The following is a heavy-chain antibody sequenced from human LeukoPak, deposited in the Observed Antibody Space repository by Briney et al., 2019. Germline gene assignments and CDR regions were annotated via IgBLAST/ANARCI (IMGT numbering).Heavy chain of an antibody. V-gene: IGHV3-30*02. CDR3: AKTAYPSPVVVIAIGAFDI. Sequence: GGSLRLSCAASGFTFSSYGMHWVRQAPGKGLEWVAFIRCDGSNKYYADSVKGRFTISRDNSKNTLYLQMNSLRAEDTAVYYCAKTAYPSPVVVIAIGAFDIWGQGTMVTVSS. J-gene: IGHJ3*02. CDR2: IRCDGSNK. CDR1: GFTFSSYG. D-gene: IGHD2-21*01.